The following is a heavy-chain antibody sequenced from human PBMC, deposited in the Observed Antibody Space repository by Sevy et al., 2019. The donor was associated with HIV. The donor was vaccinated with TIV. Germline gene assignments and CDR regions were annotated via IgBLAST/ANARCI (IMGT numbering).Heavy chain of an antibody. Sequence: ASVKVSCKASGGTFSSYAISWVRQAPGQGLEWMGGIIPIFGTANYAQKFQGRVTITADKSTSTAYMELSSLRSEDTAVYYCASIGAYIGSGAFDIWGQGTMVTVPS. CDR1: GGTFSSYA. D-gene: IGHD3-10*01. CDR2: IIPIFGTA. J-gene: IGHJ3*02. CDR3: ASIGAYIGSGAFDI. V-gene: IGHV1-69*06.